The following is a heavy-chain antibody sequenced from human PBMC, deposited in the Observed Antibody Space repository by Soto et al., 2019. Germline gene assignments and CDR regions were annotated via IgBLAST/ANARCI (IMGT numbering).Heavy chain of an antibody. D-gene: IGHD5-18*01. V-gene: IGHV4-39*01. CDR1: GGSISSSSYY. Sequence: SETLSLTCTVSGGSISSSSYYWGWIRQPPGKGLEWIGSIYYSGSTYYNPSLKSRVTISVDTSKNQFSLKLSSVTAADTAVYYCARLTEKDTAMVLFDYWGQGTLVTVSS. J-gene: IGHJ4*02. CDR2: IYYSGST. CDR3: ARLTEKDTAMVLFDY.